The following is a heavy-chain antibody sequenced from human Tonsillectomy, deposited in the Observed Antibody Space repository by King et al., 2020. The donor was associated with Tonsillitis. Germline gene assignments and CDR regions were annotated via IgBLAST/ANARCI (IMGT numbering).Heavy chain of an antibody. CDR3: AREDENWFDP. Sequence: QLVQSGAEVKKPGASVKVSCKASGYTFTGYYVHWVRQAPGQWLDWMGWINPNSGGTNSAQKFHVWVTMTRDTSISTAYMELSRLRSDDSAMYYCAREDENWFDPWGQGTLVTVSS. J-gene: IGHJ5*02. CDR2: INPNSGGT. CDR1: GYTFTGYY. V-gene: IGHV1-2*04.